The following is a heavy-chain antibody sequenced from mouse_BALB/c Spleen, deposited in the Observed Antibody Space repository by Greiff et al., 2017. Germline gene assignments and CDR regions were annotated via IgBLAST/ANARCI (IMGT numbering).Heavy chain of an antibody. Sequence: QVQLQQPGAELVRPGASVKLSCTASGYTFTSYWINWVKQRPGQGLEWIGNIYPSDSYTNYNQKFKDKATLTVDKSSSTAYMQLSSPTSEDSAVYYCTRDGDYDGLAYWGQGTLVTVSA. D-gene: IGHD2-4*01. CDR2: IYPSDSYT. CDR1: GYTFTSYW. V-gene: IGHV1-69*02. J-gene: IGHJ3*01. CDR3: TRDGDYDGLAY.